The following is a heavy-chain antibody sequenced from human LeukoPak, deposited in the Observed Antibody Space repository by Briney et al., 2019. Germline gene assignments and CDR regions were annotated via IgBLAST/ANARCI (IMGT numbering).Heavy chain of an antibody. V-gene: IGHV4-39*01. Sequence: PSETLSLTCTVSGDSISSTSYYWDWIRQPPGKGLEWIGSIYNSGTTYYNPSLKSRVTISVDTSKNQFSLKVSSVTAADTAVYYCASRVYGLGSFNYWGQGTMVTVSS. J-gene: IGHJ4*01. CDR3: ASRVYGLGSFNY. CDR2: IYNSGTT. CDR1: GDSISSTSYY. D-gene: IGHD3-10*01.